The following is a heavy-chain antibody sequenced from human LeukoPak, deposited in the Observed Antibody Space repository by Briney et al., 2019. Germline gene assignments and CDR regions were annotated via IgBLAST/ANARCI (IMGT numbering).Heavy chain of an antibody. CDR2: INWNGGSI. Sequence: GGSLRLSCAACGFAFDDYGMSWVRQGPGKGLEWVSGINWNGGSIGYADSVKGRFTISRDNAKNSLYLQINSLRAEDTALYYCARADKDGYGFFGFDYWGQGTLVTVSS. D-gene: IGHD5-18*01. J-gene: IGHJ4*02. V-gene: IGHV3-20*04. CDR1: GFAFDDYG. CDR3: ARADKDGYGFFGFDY.